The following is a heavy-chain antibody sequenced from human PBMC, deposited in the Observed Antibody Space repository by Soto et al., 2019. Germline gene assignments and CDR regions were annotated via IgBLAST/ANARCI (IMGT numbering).Heavy chain of an antibody. J-gene: IGHJ6*02. D-gene: IGHD3-22*01. CDR3: ARVDRGTYGMDV. CDR2: INAGNGNT. CDR1: GYTFTSYA. V-gene: IGHV1-3*01. Sequence: QVQLVQSGAEVKKPGASVKVSCKASGYTFTSYAMHWVRQAPGQRLEWMGWINAGNGNTKYSQKFQGRVTITRDTSAGTAYMELSSLRSEDTAVYYCARVDRGTYGMDVWGQGTTVTVSS.